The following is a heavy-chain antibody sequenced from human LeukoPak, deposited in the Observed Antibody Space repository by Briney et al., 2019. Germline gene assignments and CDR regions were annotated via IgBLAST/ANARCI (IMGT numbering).Heavy chain of an antibody. CDR3: AKGDGGYPYMDV. D-gene: IGHD3-22*01. CDR1: GFTFDDYT. Sequence: GGALRLSCAASGFTFDDYTMHWGRQAPGKGLEWVSLISWDGGSTYYADSVKGRVTISIDNRKNSLYLQMNSLRTEDTALYYCAKGDGGYPYMDVWGKGITVTVSS. CDR2: ISWDGGST. V-gene: IGHV3-43*01. J-gene: IGHJ6*03.